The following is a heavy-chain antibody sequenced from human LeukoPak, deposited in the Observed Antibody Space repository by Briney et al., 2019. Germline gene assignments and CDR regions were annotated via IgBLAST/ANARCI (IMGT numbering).Heavy chain of an antibody. D-gene: IGHD3-22*01. CDR1: GYTFTTYY. CDR3: ARERNYYDSSGYLSLCAFDI. Sequence: ASVKVSCKASGYTFTTYYMHWVRQAPRQGLEWMGIINPIGGSTSYAQKFQGRVTMTRDTSTSTVYMELSSLRSEDTAVYYCARERNYYDSSGYLSLCAFDIWGQGTMVTVSS. CDR2: INPIGGST. V-gene: IGHV1-46*01. J-gene: IGHJ3*02.